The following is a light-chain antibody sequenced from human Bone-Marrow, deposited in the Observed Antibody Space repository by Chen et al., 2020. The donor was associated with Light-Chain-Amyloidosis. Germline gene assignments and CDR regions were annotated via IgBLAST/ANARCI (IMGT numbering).Light chain of an antibody. CDR2: DSS. CDR3: QQYGTSPLT. J-gene: IGKJ4*02. CDR1: QTISSNY. Sequence: EIVLTQSPGTLSLSPGEGANLSCRASQTISSNYLTWYQQKFGQAPRLLIYDSSSRATGIPDRFTGSGSGTDFTLTINRLEPEDFAMYDCQQYGTSPLTFGGGTKVEIK. V-gene: IGKV3-20*01.